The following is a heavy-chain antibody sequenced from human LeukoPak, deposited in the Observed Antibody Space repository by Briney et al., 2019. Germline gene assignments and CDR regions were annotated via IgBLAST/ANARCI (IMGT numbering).Heavy chain of an antibody. CDR1: GDSVSSNSAA. D-gene: IGHD6-6*01. V-gene: IGHV6-1*01. Sequence: SQTLSLTCAISGDSVSSNSAAWNWIRQSPSRGLEWLGRTYYRSKWYNDYAVSVKSRITINPDTSKNQFSLQLNSVTPEDTAVYYCARGIAARLYYYYYYMDVWGKGTTVTVSS. CDR2: TYYRSKWYN. J-gene: IGHJ6*03. CDR3: ARGIAARLYYYYYYMDV.